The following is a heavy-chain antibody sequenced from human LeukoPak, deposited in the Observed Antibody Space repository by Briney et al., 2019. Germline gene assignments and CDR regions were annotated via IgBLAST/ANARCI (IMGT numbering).Heavy chain of an antibody. J-gene: IGHJ4*02. D-gene: IGHD2-2*01. Sequence: PGGSLRLSCAASGFTFSSYAMSWVRRAPGKGLEWVSAISGSGGSTYYADSVKGRFTISRDNSKNTLYLQMNSLRAEDTAVYYCAKAQFGSSTSCYDYWGQGTLVTVSS. CDR1: GFTFSSYA. CDR3: AKAQFGSSTSCYDY. CDR2: ISGSGGST. V-gene: IGHV3-23*01.